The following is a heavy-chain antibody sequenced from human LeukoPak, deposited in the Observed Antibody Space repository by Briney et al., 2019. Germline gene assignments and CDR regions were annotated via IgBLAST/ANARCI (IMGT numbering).Heavy chain of an antibody. V-gene: IGHV4-4*09. CDR1: GGSISSYY. CDR2: IYTCGST. D-gene: IGHD1-26*01. Sequence: SETLSLTCTVSGGSISSYYWSWIRQPPGKGLEWIGYIYTCGSTNYNPSLKSRVTISVDTSKNQFSLKLSSVTAADTAVYYCARHRIVGATGLFDPWGQGTLVTVSS. J-gene: IGHJ5*02. CDR3: ARHRIVGATGLFDP.